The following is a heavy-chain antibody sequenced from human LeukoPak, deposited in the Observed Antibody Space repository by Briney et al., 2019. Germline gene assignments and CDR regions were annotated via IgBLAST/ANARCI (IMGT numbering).Heavy chain of an antibody. Sequence: LTLTCTFSGFSLSTSGMRVSWVRQAPGKGLEWVSVIYSGGSTYYADSVKGRFTISRDNSKNTLYLQMNSLRAEDTAVYYCARDMVAVAGTVDYWGQGTLVTVSS. CDR3: ARDMVAVAGTVDY. CDR2: IYSGGST. CDR1: GFSLSTSG. J-gene: IGHJ4*02. V-gene: IGHV3-53*05. D-gene: IGHD6-19*01.